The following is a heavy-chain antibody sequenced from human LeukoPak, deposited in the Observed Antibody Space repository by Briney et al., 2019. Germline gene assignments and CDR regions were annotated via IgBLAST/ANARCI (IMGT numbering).Heavy chain of an antibody. CDR1: GFTFSNYW. Sequence: PGGSLRLSCAASGFTFSNYWMHWVRQAPGKGLEWVSSISSSSSYIYYADSVKGRFTISRDNAKNSLFLQMNSLRAEDTAVYYCARETTAYYYYYYYYMDVWGKGTTVTISS. J-gene: IGHJ6*03. V-gene: IGHV3-21*04. D-gene: IGHD4-17*01. CDR2: ISSSSSYI. CDR3: ARETTAYYYYYYYYMDV.